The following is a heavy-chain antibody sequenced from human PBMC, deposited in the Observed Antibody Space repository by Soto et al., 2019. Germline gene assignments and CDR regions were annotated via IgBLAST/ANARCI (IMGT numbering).Heavy chain of an antibody. D-gene: IGHD4-17*01. CDR1: GGSFSGYY. V-gene: IGHV4-34*01. J-gene: IGHJ5*02. CDR2: ISHSGVT. CDR3: TRGLNDYGDYDNWFDP. Sequence: QVQLQQWGAGLLKPSETLSLTCAVYGGSFSGYYWTWIRQPPGKGLEWIGEISHSGVTNYNPSLKSRVTMSVDTSNNPFSLNLGSVTAADTAVYYCTRGLNDYGDYDNWFDPWGQGTLVTVSS.